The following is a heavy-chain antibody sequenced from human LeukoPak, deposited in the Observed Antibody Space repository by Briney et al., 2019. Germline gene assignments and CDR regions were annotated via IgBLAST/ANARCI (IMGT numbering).Heavy chain of an antibody. CDR2: IKQDGSEK. CDR1: GFTFSSYW. J-gene: IGHJ5*02. V-gene: IGHV3-7*01. Sequence: GGSLRLSCAASGFTFSSYWMSWVRQAPGKGLEWVANIKQDGSEKYYVDSVKGRFTISRDNAKNSLYLQMNSLRAEDTAVYYCAKDTPRGYSSSWYGGGINWFDPWGQGTLVTVSS. CDR3: AKDTPRGYSSSWYGGGINWFDP. D-gene: IGHD6-13*01.